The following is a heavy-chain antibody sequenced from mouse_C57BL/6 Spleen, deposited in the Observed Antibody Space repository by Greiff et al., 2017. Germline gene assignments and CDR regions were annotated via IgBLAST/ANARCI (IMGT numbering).Heavy chain of an antibody. CDR1: GFTFSNYW. D-gene: IGHD2-4*01. J-gene: IGHJ1*03. V-gene: IGHV6-3*01. Sequence: EVKVEESGGGLVQPGGSMKLSCVASGFTFSNYWMNWVRQSPEKGLEWVAQIRLKSDNYATHYAESVKGRFTISRDDSKSSVYLQMNNLRAEDTGIYYCTADYDWYFDVWGTGTTVTVSS. CDR3: TADYDWYFDV. CDR2: IRLKSDNYAT.